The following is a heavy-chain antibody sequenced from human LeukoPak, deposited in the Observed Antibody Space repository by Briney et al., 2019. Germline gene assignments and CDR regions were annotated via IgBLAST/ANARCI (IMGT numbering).Heavy chain of an antibody. J-gene: IGHJ4*02. D-gene: IGHD3-9*01. CDR3: AGQYYDILTGYTES. CDR2: IYHSGST. CDR1: GYSISSGYY. V-gene: IGHV4-38-2*01. Sequence: SETLSLTCAVSGYSISSGYYWGWIRQPPGKGLEWIGSIYHSGSTYYNPSLKSRVTISVDTSKNQFSLKLSSVTAADTAVYYCAGQYYDILTGYTESWGQGTLVTVSS.